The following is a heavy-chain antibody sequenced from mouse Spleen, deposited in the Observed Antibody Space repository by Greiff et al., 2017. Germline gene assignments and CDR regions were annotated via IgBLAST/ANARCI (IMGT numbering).Heavy chain of an antibody. J-gene: IGHJ3*01. Sequence: QVQLQQPGTELVKPGASVKLSCKASGYTFTSYWMHWVKQRPGQGLEWIGNINPSNGGTNYNEKFKSKATLTVDKSSSTAYMQLSSLTSEDSAVYYCARCEGQLGLRKEWFAYWGQGTLVTVSA. CDR3: ARCEGQLGLRKEWFAY. V-gene: IGHV1-53*01. D-gene: IGHD3-2*01. CDR2: INPSNGGT. CDR1: GYTFTSYW.